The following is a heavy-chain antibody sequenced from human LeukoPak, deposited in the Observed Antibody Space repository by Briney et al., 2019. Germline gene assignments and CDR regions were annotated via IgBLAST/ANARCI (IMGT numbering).Heavy chain of an antibody. Sequence: GGSLRLSCAASGFTFSSYAMHWVRQAPGKGLEWVAVISYDGRNKYYADSVKGRFTISRDNSKNTLYLQMNSLRAEDTAVYYCARENSGLDYWGQGTLVTVSS. CDR1: GFTFSSYA. V-gene: IGHV3-30*01. CDR3: ARENSGLDY. CDR2: ISYDGRNK. J-gene: IGHJ4*02. D-gene: IGHD5/OR15-5a*01.